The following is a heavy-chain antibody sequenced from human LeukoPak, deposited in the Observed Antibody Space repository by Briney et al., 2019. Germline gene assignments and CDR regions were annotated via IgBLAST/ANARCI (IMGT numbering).Heavy chain of an antibody. V-gene: IGHV3-23*01. CDR3: AKARFGVVTAYDY. CDR1: GFTFSSYA. CDR2: ISGSGGST. J-gene: IGHJ4*02. Sequence: PGGPLRLSCAASGFTFSSYAMSWVRQAPGKGLEWVSAISGSGGSTYYADSVKGRFTISRDNSKNTLYLQMNSLRAEDTAVYYCAKARFGVVTAYDYWGQGTLVTVSS. D-gene: IGHD3-3*01.